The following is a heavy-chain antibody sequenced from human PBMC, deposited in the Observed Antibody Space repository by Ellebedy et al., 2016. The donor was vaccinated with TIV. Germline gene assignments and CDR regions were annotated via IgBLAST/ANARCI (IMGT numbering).Heavy chain of an antibody. CDR2: INPYTGGT. V-gene: IGHV1-2*04. CDR3: ARGTVVSLYYYCDMDD. J-gene: IGHJ6*02. CDR1: GYTFIDYY. D-gene: IGHD4-23*01. Sequence: AASVKVSCKASGYTFIDYYMHWVRQAPGQGLEWMGRINPYTGGTNYAQKFQGWVTMTRDTSISTAYMEMSRLRSDDTAVYYCARGTVVSLYYYCDMDDWGQGTTVTVSS.